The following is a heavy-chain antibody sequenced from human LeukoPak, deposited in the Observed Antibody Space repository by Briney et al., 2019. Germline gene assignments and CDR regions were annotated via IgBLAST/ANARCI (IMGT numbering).Heavy chain of an antibody. V-gene: IGHV4-59*01. CDR3: AREVGSGYGYGMDV. J-gene: IGHJ6*02. CDR1: GGSIGTYY. Sequence: SETLSLTCTISGGSIGTYYWSWIRQPPGKRLEWIGWVYYTGHTRYNPSLKSRVTIWLETSKNQFSLSLTSVIAADTALYYCAREVGSGYGYGMDVWGQGNTVTVSS. CDR2: VYYTGHT. D-gene: IGHD5-12*01.